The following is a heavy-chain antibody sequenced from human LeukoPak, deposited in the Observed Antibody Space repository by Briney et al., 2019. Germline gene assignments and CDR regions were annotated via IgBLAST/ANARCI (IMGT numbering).Heavy chain of an antibody. V-gene: IGHV4-31*03. CDR2: IYYSGST. D-gene: IGHD2-21*01. CDR3: AIRVVRVNGMGV. Sequence: SETLSLTCTVSGGSISSETYYWGWIRQPPGKGLEWIGSIYYSGSTYHNPSLRSRIIISLDTSKNQFSLKLSSVTAADTAVYYCAIRVVRVNGMGVWGQGTTVTVSS. CDR1: GGSISSETYY. J-gene: IGHJ6*02.